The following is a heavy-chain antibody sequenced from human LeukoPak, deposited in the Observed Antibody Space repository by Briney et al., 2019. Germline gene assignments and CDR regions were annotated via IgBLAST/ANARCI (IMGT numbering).Heavy chain of an antibody. J-gene: IGHJ4*02. V-gene: IGHV3-21*01. Sequence: PGGSLRLSCAASGFTFSSFSMDWVRQAPGKGLEWVSSISGSSRYIYYADSVKGRFTISRDNAKNSLYLQMNSLRADDTAVYYCAREVGRSAALCGQGTLVTVSS. D-gene: IGHD6-13*01. CDR2: ISGSSRYI. CDR3: AREVGRSAAL. CDR1: GFTFSSFS.